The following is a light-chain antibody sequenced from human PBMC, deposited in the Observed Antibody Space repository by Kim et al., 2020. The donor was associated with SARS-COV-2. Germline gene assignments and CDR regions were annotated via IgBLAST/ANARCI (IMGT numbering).Light chain of an antibody. Sequence: PVKLTCTLSSGHTNYAITWHQQQPEKGPRYLMKINSDGSHSKGDGIPDRFSGSSSGAERYLTISSLQSEDEADYYCQTWGTGTWVFGGGTQLTVL. CDR2: INSDGSH. CDR1: SGHTNYA. CDR3: QTWGTGTWV. J-gene: IGLJ3*02. V-gene: IGLV4-69*01.